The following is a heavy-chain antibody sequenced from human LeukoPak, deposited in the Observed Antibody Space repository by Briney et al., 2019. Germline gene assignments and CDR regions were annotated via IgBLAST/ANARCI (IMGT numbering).Heavy chain of an antibody. Sequence: SVKVSCKASGGTFSSYAISWVRQAPGQGLEWMGRTIPILGIANYAQKFQGRVTITADKSTSTAYMELSSLRSEDTAVYYCARGGDGDARPEYYYYYYGMDVWGQGTTVTVSS. V-gene: IGHV1-69*04. CDR3: ARGGDGDARPEYYYYYYGMDV. J-gene: IGHJ6*02. D-gene: IGHD4-17*01. CDR2: TIPILGIA. CDR1: GGTFSSYA.